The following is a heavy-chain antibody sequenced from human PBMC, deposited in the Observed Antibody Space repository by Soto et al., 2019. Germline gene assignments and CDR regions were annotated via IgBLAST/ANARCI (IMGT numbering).Heavy chain of an antibody. D-gene: IGHD3-16*01. CDR3: VKDGGTLPSVVNYPFDG. V-gene: IGHV3-30*14. CDR2: ISTDGTGK. J-gene: IGHJ3*01. CDR1: GFTFSSYV. Sequence: VQLVESGGGVAQPGESLRLSCVASGFTFSSYVIHWVRQAPGKGLEWVALISTDGTGKHYPGSVRGRFTISRDNSKNTLYLQMNSLRTEDTAVYYCVKDGGTLPSVVNYPFDGWGQGTKVTVSS.